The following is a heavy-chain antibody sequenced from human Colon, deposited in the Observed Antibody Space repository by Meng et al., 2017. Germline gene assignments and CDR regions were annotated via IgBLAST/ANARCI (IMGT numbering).Heavy chain of an antibody. CDR2: ISGSGGST. J-gene: IGHJ1*01. Sequence: EVQLLESGGGLVQPGGSLRLSCAASGFTFSSYAMSWVRQAPGKGLEWVSAISGSGGSTYYADSVKGRFTISRDNSKNTLYLQMNSLRAEDTAVYYCAKDHPPIGSGWYGEYFQHWGQGTLVTVSS. D-gene: IGHD6-19*01. CDR3: AKDHPPIGSGWYGEYFQH. CDR1: GFTFSSYA. V-gene: IGHV3-23*01.